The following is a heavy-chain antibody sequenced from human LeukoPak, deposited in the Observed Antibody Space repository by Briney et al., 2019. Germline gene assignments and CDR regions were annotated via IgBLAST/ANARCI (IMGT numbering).Heavy chain of an antibody. J-gene: IGHJ6*02. V-gene: IGHV3-66*01. D-gene: IGHD6-13*01. CDR3: ARGIAAAGTRDYYGMDV. CDR2: IYSGGST. Sequence: PGGSLRLSCAASGFTVSSNYMSWVRQAPGKGLEWVSVIYSGGSTYYADSVKGRFTISRDNSKNTLYLLMNSLRAEDTAVYYCARGIAAAGTRDYYGMDVWGQGTTVTVSS. CDR1: GFTVSSNY.